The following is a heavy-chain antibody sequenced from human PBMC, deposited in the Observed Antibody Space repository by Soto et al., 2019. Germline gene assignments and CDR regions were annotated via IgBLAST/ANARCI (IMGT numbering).Heavy chain of an antibody. D-gene: IGHD3-10*01. Sequence: SETLSLTCTVSGGSIRSYYWSWIRQPPGKGLEWIGYSYYSGSTNYNPSLKSRVTISVDTSKNQFSLKLNSVTAADTAVYYCARVGYGSGVFDPWGQGNLVTVSS. CDR3: ARVGYGSGVFDP. V-gene: IGHV4-59*01. CDR1: GGSIRSYY. J-gene: IGHJ5*02. CDR2: SYYSGST.